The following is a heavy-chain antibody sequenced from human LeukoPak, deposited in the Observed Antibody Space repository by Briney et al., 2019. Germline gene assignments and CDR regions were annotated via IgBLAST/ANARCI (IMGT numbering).Heavy chain of an antibody. Sequence: GGSLRLSCAASGFTFDDYAMHWVRQAPGKGLEWVSGISWNSGSIGYADSVKGRFTISRDNAKNSLYLQMNSLRAEDTALYYCAKGGIAARRTWFDYWGQGTLVTVSS. D-gene: IGHD6-6*01. CDR1: GFTFDDYA. CDR2: ISWNSGSI. CDR3: AKGGIAARRTWFDY. V-gene: IGHV3-9*01. J-gene: IGHJ4*02.